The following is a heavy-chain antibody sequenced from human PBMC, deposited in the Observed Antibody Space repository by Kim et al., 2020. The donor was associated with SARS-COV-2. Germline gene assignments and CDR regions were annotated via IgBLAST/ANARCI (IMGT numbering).Heavy chain of an antibody. CDR3: ARPDCSSTSCPIDY. J-gene: IGHJ4*02. D-gene: IGHD2-2*01. Sequence: PLQVRVDISVDTSKNQFSLSLSSVTAADTAVYYCARPDCSSTSCPIDYWGQGTLVTVSS. V-gene: IGHV4-39*01.